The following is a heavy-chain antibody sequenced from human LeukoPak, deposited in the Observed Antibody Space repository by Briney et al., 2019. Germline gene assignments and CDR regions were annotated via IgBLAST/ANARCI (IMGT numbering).Heavy chain of an antibody. CDR2: IYYSGST. Sequence: PSETLSLTCAVYGGSFSGYYWSWIRLPPGKGLEWIGYIYYSGSTNYNPSLKSRVIMSADTSKNQFSLKLSSVTAADTAVYYCARRRGIVEATGAFDIWGQGTMVTVSP. CDR3: ARRRGIVEATGAFDI. CDR1: GGSFSGYY. J-gene: IGHJ3*02. D-gene: IGHD1-26*01. V-gene: IGHV4-59*08.